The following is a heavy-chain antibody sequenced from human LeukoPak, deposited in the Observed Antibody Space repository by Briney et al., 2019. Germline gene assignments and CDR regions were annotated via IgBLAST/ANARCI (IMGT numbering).Heavy chain of an antibody. V-gene: IGHV1-18*01. CDR1: GYTFTSYG. J-gene: IGHJ5*02. CDR2: ISAYNGNT. Sequence: ASVKVSCKASGYTFTSYGISWVRQAPGQGLEWMGWISAYNGNTNYAQKLQGRVTMTTDTSTSTAYMELRSLRSDDTAVSYCARDLYSSSTTNWFDPWGQGTLVNVSS. CDR3: ARDLYSSSTTNWFDP. D-gene: IGHD6-6*01.